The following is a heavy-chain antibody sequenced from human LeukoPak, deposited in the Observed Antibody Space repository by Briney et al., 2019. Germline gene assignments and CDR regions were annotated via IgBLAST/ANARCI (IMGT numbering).Heavy chain of an antibody. Sequence: GASVKVSCKASGGTFSSYAISWGRQAPGQGLEWMGRIIPILGIANYAQKFQGRVTITADKSTSTAYMELSSLRSEDTAVYYCARPPVPYYYDSSGYSYWGQGTLVTVS. J-gene: IGHJ4*02. D-gene: IGHD3-22*01. CDR3: ARPPVPYYYDSSGYSY. CDR1: GGTFSSYA. V-gene: IGHV1-69*04. CDR2: IIPILGIA.